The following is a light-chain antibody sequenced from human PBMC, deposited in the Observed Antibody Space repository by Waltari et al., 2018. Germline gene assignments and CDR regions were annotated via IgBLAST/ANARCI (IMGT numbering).Light chain of an antibody. V-gene: IGKV3-20*01. Sequence: EIVLTQSPGTLSLSPGERATLSCRASQSVSNNYLAWYQQKPGQAPRLLIYGASSRATGIPDRFSGSGSGTDFTLTISRLEPDDFTVYYCQQYGSSPITFGQGTRVEIK. CDR2: GAS. J-gene: IGKJ5*01. CDR1: QSVSNNY. CDR3: QQYGSSPIT.